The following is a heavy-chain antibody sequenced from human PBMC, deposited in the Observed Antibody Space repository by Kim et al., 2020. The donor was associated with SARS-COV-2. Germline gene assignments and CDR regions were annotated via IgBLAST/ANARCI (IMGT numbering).Heavy chain of an antibody. V-gene: IGHV3-74*01. D-gene: IGHD6-25*01. CDR3: ARDRSGTSPGLIYY. CDR1: GFTFSNYW. CDR2: INSDGSTT. Sequence: GGSLRLSCAASGFTFSNYWMHWVRQAPGKGLVWVSRINSDGSTTSYADSVKGRFTISRDNAKNTLYLQMNSLRAEDTAVYFCARDRSGTSPGLIYYWGQGTLVTVSS. J-gene: IGHJ4*02.